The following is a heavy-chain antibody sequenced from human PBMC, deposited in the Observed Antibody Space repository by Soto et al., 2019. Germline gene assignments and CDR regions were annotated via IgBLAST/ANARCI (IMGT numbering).Heavy chain of an antibody. CDR3: ASSAVAGRRGAYYFDY. CDR2: INSDGSST. V-gene: IGHV3-74*01. CDR1: GFTFSSYW. D-gene: IGHD6-19*01. Sequence: XGSLRLSCAASGFTFSSYWMHWVRQAPGKGLVWVSRINSDGSSTSYADSVKGRFTISRDNAKNTLYLQMNSLRAEDTAVYYCASSAVAGRRGAYYFDYWGQGTLVTVSS. J-gene: IGHJ4*02.